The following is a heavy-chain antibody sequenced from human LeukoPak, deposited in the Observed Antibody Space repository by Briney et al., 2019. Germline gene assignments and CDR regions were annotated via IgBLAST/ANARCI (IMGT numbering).Heavy chain of an antibody. CDR3: ATRDPNWNYFDY. Sequence: ASVKVSCKASGYTFTSYDINWVRQATGQGLEWMGWMNPNSGNTGYAQKFQGRVTMTRNTPISTAYMELSSLRSEDTAVYYCATRDPNWNYFDYWGQGTLVTVSS. CDR2: MNPNSGNT. J-gene: IGHJ4*02. V-gene: IGHV1-8*01. CDR1: GYTFTSYD. D-gene: IGHD1-1*01.